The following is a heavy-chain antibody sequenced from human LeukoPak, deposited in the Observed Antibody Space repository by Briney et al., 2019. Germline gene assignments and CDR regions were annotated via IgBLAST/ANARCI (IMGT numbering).Heavy chain of an antibody. V-gene: IGHV4-59*12. D-gene: IGHD6-19*01. CDR3: ARIHTRKSGIAVAGVRYFDY. CDR2: IYDSGST. J-gene: IGHJ4*02. Sequence: SETLSLTCTVSGGSISSYYWSWIRQPPGKGLEWIGYIYDSGSTNYNPSLKSRVTISVDTSKNQFSLKLSPVTAADTAVYYCARIHTRKSGIAVAGVRYFDYWGQGTLVTVSS. CDR1: GGSISSYY.